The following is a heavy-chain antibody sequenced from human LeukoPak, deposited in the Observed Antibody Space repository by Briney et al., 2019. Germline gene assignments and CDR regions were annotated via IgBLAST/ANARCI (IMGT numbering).Heavy chain of an antibody. CDR2: ISAYNGNT. CDR1: GYTFTSYG. J-gene: IGHJ6*04. V-gene: IGHV1-18*01. CDR3: ARRRRITIFGVVINGGLDV. Sequence: ASVKVSCKASGYTFTSYGISWVRQAPGQGLEWMGWISAYNGNTNYAQKLQGRVTMTTDTSTSTAYMELRSLRSDDTAVYYCARRRRITIFGVVINGGLDVWGKGTTVTVSS. D-gene: IGHD3-3*01.